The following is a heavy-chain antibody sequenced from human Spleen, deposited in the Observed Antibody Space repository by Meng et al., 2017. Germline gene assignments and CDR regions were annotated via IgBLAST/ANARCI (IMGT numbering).Heavy chain of an antibody. Sequence: QVQLQESGPGLVKPSQTLSLTCTVSGDSISSGAYYWSWVRQLPGRGLEWIGEIPHRGSSAYNPSLKSRVSMSIDKSKNQFSLKLTSVTAADTAVYHCLRGSGGSVWGQGTLVTVSS. J-gene: IGHJ1*01. CDR3: LRGSGGSV. V-gene: IGHV4-31*09. CDR1: GDSISSGAYY. CDR2: IPHRGSS. D-gene: IGHD3-10*01.